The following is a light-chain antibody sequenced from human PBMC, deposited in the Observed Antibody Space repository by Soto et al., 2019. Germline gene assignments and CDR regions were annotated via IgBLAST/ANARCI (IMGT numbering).Light chain of an antibody. Sequence: IVLMQSPGTLSLSPGERASLSCRASQSVSISYLAWYQQKPGQAPRLLIYGASSRATGIPDRFSGSGSGTDFTLTISRLEPEDFAVYYCQQYGSSPITFGQGTRWRL. CDR1: QSVSISY. CDR3: QQYGSSPIT. CDR2: GAS. J-gene: IGKJ5*01. V-gene: IGKV3-20*01.